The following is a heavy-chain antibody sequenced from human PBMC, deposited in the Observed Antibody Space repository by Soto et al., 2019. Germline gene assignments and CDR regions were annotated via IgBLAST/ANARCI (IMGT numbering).Heavy chain of an antibody. J-gene: IGHJ5*02. V-gene: IGHV3-11*06. CDR3: ARYSAVAVAGTEGWFDP. CDR2: ISSSSSYT. CDR1: GFTFSDYY. D-gene: IGHD6-19*01. Sequence: GGSLRLSCAASGFTFSDYYMSWIRQAPGKGLEWVSYISSSSSYTNYADSVKGRFTISRDNAKNSLYLQRNSLRAEDTAVYYCARYSAVAVAGTEGWFDPWGQGTLVTVSS.